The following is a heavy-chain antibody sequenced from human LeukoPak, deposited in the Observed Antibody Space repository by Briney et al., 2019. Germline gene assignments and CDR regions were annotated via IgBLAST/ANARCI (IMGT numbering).Heavy chain of an antibody. V-gene: IGHV4-38-2*02. CDR1: DYSISSGYS. Sequence: SETLSLTCTVSDYSISSGYSWGWIRQPPGKGLEWIGSIYHSGSTYYNPSLKSRVTISVDTSKNQFSLKLSSVTAADTAVYYCASLAGYCGGDCYSSYDYWGQGTLVTVSS. J-gene: IGHJ4*02. CDR3: ASLAGYCGGDCYSSYDY. D-gene: IGHD2-21*02. CDR2: IYHSGST.